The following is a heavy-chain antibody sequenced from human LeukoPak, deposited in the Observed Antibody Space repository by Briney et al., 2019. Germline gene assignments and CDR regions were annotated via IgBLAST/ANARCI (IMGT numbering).Heavy chain of an antibody. CDR1: GVTFSSYS. D-gene: IGHD2-2*03. CDR2: ISSSSGYK. J-gene: IGHJ6*03. Sequence: GGSLRLSCAASGVTFSSYSMNWVRQAPGKGLEWVSSISSSSGYKYYADSVKGRFTISRDNAKNSLFLQMNSLRAEDTAVYYCARGGYCSSTSCHGHYYYYYMDVWGKGTTVTVSS. CDR3: ARGGYCSSTSCHGHYYYYYMDV. V-gene: IGHV3-21*01.